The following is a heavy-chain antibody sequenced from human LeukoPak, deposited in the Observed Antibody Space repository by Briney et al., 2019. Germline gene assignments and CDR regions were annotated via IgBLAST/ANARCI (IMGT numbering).Heavy chain of an antibody. Sequence: SETLSLTCTVSGGSISSYYWSWIRQPPGKGLEWIGYIYYSGSTNYNPSLKSRVTISVDTSKNQFSLKLSSVTAADTAVYYCASGYSGYGHGYFDYWGQGTLVTVSS. CDR3: ASGYSGYGHGYFDY. J-gene: IGHJ4*02. CDR2: IYYSGST. V-gene: IGHV4-59*12. D-gene: IGHD5-12*01. CDR1: GGSISSYY.